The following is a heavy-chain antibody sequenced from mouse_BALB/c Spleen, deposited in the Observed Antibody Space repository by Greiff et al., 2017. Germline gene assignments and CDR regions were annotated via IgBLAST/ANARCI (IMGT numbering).Heavy chain of an antibody. D-gene: IGHD2-4*01. Sequence: EVQGVESGGGLVQPGGSRKLSCAASGFTFSSFGMHWVRQAPEKGLEWVAYISSGSSTIYYADTVKGRFTISRDNPKNTLFLQMTSLRSEDTAMYYCARSPPMITTGSMDYWGQGTSVTVSS. CDR3: ARSPPMITTGSMDY. CDR1: GFTFSSFG. J-gene: IGHJ4*01. CDR2: ISSGSSTI. V-gene: IGHV5-17*02.